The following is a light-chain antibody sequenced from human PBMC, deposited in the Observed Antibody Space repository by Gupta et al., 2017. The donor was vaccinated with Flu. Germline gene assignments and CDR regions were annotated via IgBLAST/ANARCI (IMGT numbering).Light chain of an antibody. J-gene: IGKJ1*01. V-gene: IGKV3-15*01. CDR3: QQYKNSPLT. CDR2: GAS. Sequence: PATLSVSPGERATLSCRASQSVSSNLAWYQQKPGQAPRLLIYGASTRATGIPARFSGSGSGTEFTLTISSLQSEDFAVYYCQQYKNSPLTFGKGTKVEIK. CDR1: QSVSSN.